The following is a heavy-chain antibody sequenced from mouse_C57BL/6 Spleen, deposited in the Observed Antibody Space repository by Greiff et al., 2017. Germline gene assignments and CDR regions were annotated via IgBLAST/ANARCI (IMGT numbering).Heavy chain of an antibody. CDR2: IDPSDSET. J-gene: IGHJ2*01. CDR1: GYTFTSYW. CDR3: ARLYGSSYEGYFDY. D-gene: IGHD1-1*01. Sequence: QVQLQQPGAELVRPGSSVKLSCKASGYTFTSYWMHWVKQRPIQGLEWIGNIDPSDSETHYNQKFKDKATLTVDKSSSTAYMQLSSLPSEDSAVYVCARLYGSSYEGYFDYWGQGTTLTVSA. V-gene: IGHV1-52*01.